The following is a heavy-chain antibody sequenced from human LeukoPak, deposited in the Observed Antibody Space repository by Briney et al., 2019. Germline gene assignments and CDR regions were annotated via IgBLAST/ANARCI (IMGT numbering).Heavy chain of an antibody. CDR2: INHSGST. Sequence: KTSETLSLTCAVYGGSFSGYYWSWIRQPPGKGLEWIGEINHSGSTNYNPSLKSRVTISVDTSKNQFSLKLSSVTAADTAMYYCARGQYYYGSGSYYKHWGQGTLVTVSS. V-gene: IGHV4-34*01. D-gene: IGHD3-10*01. J-gene: IGHJ1*01. CDR3: ARGQYYYGSGSYYKH. CDR1: GGSFSGYY.